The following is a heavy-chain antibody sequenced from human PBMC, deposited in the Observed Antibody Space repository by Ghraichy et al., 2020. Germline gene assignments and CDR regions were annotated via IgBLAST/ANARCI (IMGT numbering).Heavy chain of an antibody. Sequence: LSLTCAASGFTFSSYVMHWVRQAPGKGLEWVAVISYDGSNKYADSVKGRFTISRDNSKNTLYVQMNSLRLEDTAVYYCARDACSGGSCYRLDYWGQGTLVTVSS. CDR1: GFTFSSYV. J-gene: IGHJ4*02. CDR3: ARDACSGGSCYRLDY. D-gene: IGHD2-15*01. CDR2: ISYDGSNK. V-gene: IGHV3-30-3*01.